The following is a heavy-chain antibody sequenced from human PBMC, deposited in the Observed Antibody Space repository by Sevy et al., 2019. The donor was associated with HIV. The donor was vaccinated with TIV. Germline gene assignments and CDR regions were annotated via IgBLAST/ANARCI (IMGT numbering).Heavy chain of an antibody. CDR1: GFTFSSYA. CDR3: AKESGGDRGRGVVPAAMRYFDY. CDR2: ISGSGGSK. J-gene: IGHJ4*02. D-gene: IGHD2-2*01. V-gene: IGHV3-23*01. Sequence: GGSLRLSCAASGFTFSSYAMSWVRQAPGKGLEWVSAISGSGGSKYYEDSVKGGFTITRENSKNTVYLQMNSLRAEDTAVYYCAKESGGDRGRGVVPAAMRYFDYWGQVTLVTVSS.